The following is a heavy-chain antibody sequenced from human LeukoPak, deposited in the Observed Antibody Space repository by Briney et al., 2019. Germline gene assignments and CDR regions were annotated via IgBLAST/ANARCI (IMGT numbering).Heavy chain of an antibody. CDR1: GFTFSSYG. Sequence: GGSLGLSCAASGFTFSSYGMHWVRQAPGKGLEWVAVISYDGSYKQYADSVKGRFTISRDNSEKTLYLQMSSLRAEDTAVYYCAKYSSSSNYYYGMDVWGQGTTVTVSS. D-gene: IGHD6-13*01. CDR3: AKYSSSSNYYYGMDV. V-gene: IGHV3-30*18. J-gene: IGHJ6*02. CDR2: ISYDGSYK.